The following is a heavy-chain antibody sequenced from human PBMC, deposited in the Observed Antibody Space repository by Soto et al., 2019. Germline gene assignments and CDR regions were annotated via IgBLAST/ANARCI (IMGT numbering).Heavy chain of an antibody. J-gene: IGHJ4*02. D-gene: IGHD3-16*02. CDR1: GFTFSSYR. Sequence: GSLRLSCAASGFTFSSYRMNWVRQAPGKGLEWVSAISGSSGSTYYADSVKGRFTISRDNSKNTLYLQMNSLRAEDTAVYYCAKTPDYDYIWGSYRYTSYFDYWGQGTLVTVSS. CDR2: ISGSSGST. V-gene: IGHV3-23*01. CDR3: AKTPDYDYIWGSYRYTSYFDY.